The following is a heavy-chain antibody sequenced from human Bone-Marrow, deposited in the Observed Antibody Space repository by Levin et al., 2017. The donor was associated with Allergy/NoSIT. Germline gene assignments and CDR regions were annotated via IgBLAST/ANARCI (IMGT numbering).Heavy chain of an antibody. CDR1: GFTFDDYA. CDR2: INRNGGGI. Sequence: SLKISCAASGFTFDDYAIHLVXXXXXKGLEWVSGINRNGGGIAYADSVKGRFTISRDNAKNSLYLQMNSLRPEDTALYYCAKSGGSGSSYTGFDYWGRGTLVTVSS. J-gene: IGHJ4*02. D-gene: IGHD3-10*01. V-gene: IGHV3-9*01. CDR3: AKSGGSGSSYTGFDY.